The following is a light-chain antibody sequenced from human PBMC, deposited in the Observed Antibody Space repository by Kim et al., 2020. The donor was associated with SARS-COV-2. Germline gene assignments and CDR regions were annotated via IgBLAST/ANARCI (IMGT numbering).Light chain of an antibody. CDR2: TAS. V-gene: IGKV1-8*01. Sequence: ASTGDRVTITCRASQDISSLLAWYQQKPGKAPNLLIYTASTLESGVPERFSGSGSGTDYTLTISSLQPEDSATYYCQQYSNYPLSFGGGTKVDIK. J-gene: IGKJ4*01. CDR1: QDISSL. CDR3: QQYSNYPLS.